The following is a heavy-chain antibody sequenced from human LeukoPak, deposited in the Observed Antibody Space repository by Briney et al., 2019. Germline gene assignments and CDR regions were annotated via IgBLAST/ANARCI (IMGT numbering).Heavy chain of an antibody. D-gene: IGHD3-10*01. CDR1: GYTFTGYY. V-gene: IGHV1-2*02. Sequence: ASVKVSCKASGYTFTGYYMHWFRQAPGQGLEWMGWINLNIGGTNYAQKFQGRVTMTRDTSITTAYMELSRLRSDDTAVYYCARDLDYYGSGSFFNIWGQGTMVTVSS. J-gene: IGHJ3*02. CDR2: INLNIGGT. CDR3: ARDLDYYGSGSFFNI.